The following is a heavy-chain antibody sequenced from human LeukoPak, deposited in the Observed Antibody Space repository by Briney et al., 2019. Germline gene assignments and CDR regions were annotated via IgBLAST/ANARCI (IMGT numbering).Heavy chain of an antibody. CDR2: ISYDGSNK. CDR3: ASPITIFGAFDY. CDR1: GFTFSSYA. V-gene: IGHV3-30-3*01. D-gene: IGHD3-3*01. Sequence: PGGSLRLSCAASGFTFSSYAMHWVRQAPGKGLEWVAVISYDGSNKYYADSVKGRFTISRDNSKNTLYLQMNSLRAEDTAVYYCASPITIFGAFDYWGQGTLVTVSS. J-gene: IGHJ4*02.